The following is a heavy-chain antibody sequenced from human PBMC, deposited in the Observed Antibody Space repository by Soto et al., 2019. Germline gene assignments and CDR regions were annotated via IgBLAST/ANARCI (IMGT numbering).Heavy chain of an antibody. CDR1: GFTFTNAW. V-gene: IGHV3-15*01. Sequence: GGSLRLSCAASGFTFTNAWMSWVRQAPGKGLEWVGRVISKTDGGAIAYAAPVQGRFTISRDDSKTTLFLHMSSLKTEDTAVYYCAAGTGRSDFDYWGQGA. D-gene: IGHD3-3*01. CDR2: VISKTDGGAI. J-gene: IGHJ4*02. CDR3: AAGTGRSDFDY.